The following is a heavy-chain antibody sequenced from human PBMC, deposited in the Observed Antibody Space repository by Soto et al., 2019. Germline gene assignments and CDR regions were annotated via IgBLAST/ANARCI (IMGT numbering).Heavy chain of an antibody. D-gene: IGHD3-3*01. CDR2: IFYSGST. J-gene: IGHJ4*02. CDR1: GGSISSYY. Sequence: SEPLSLTCTVSGGSISSYYWSWIRQPPGKGLEWIGYIFYSGSTNYNPSLRGRVTISVDTSKNQFSLRLSSVTAADTAVYYCASGTSYYVVDYWGQGTLVTVSS. CDR3: ASGTSYYVVDY. V-gene: IGHV4-59*01.